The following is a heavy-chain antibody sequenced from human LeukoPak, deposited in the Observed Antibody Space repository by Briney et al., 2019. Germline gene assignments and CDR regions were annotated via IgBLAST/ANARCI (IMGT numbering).Heavy chain of an antibody. V-gene: IGHV3-11*04. CDR2: ISSSGSTI. Sequence: GGSLRLSCAASGFTFSDYYMGWIRQAPGKGLEWVSYISSSGSTIYYADSVKGRFTISRDNAKNSLYLQMNSLRAEDTAVYYCARFCSGGSCYSKYYFDHWGQGTLVTVSS. CDR1: GFTFSDYY. J-gene: IGHJ4*02. CDR3: ARFCSGGSCYSKYYFDH. D-gene: IGHD2-15*01.